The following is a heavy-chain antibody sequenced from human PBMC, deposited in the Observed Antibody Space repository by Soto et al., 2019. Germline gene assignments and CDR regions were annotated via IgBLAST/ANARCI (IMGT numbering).Heavy chain of an antibody. V-gene: IGHV1-69*13. CDR2: IIPIFGTA. J-gene: IGHJ4*02. CDR3: ARSSDSSSWYNYFDY. Sequence: AASVKVSCKASGGTFSSYAISWVRQAPGQGLEWMGGIIPIFGTANYAQKFQGRVTITADESTSTAYMELSSLRSEDTAVYYCARSSDSSSWYNYFDYWGQGTLVTVSS. CDR1: GGTFSSYA. D-gene: IGHD6-13*01.